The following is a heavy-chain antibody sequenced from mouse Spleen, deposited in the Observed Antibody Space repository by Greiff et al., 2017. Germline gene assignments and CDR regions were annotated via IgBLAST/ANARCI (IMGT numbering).Heavy chain of an antibody. V-gene: IGHV5-6*01. CDR1: GFTFSSYG. Sequence: DVLLVESGGDLAKPGGSLKLSCAASGFTFSSYGMSWVRQTPDKRLEWVATISSGGSYTYYPDSVKGRFTISRDNAKNTLYLQMSSLKSEDTAMYYCARRGDYDEYFDVWGTGATVTVSS. D-gene: IGHD2-4*01. CDR3: ARRGDYDEYFDV. CDR2: ISSGGSYT. J-gene: IGHJ1*03.